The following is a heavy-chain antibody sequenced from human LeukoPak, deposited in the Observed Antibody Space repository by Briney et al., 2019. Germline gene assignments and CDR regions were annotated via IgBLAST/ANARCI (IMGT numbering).Heavy chain of an antibody. V-gene: IGHV3-30-3*01. Sequence: GGSLRLSCVASGFTFSTSAINWVRQAPSEGLEWVAVISYDGSNEYYADSVKGRFTISRDNSKNTLYLQMNSLRPDDTAVYYCARGASLVAGVSPDAFDIWGQGTMVTVSS. CDR1: GFTFSTSA. CDR3: ARGASLVAGVSPDAFDI. D-gene: IGHD6-19*01. J-gene: IGHJ3*02. CDR2: ISYDGSNE.